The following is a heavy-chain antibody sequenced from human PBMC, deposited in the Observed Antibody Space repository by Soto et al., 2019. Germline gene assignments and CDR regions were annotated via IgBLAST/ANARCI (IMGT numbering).Heavy chain of an antibody. J-gene: IGHJ6*02. D-gene: IGHD3-10*01. CDR1: GFTFSSYA. V-gene: IGHV3-23*01. Sequence: PGGSLRLSCAASGFTFSSYAMSWVRQAPGKGLEWVSAISGSGGSTYYADSVKGRFTISRDNSKNTLYLQMNSLRAEDTAVYYCYXSGSQSRIYNYYYGMDVWGQGTTVTVSS. CDR2: ISGSGGST. CDR3: YXSGSQSRIYNYYYGMDV.